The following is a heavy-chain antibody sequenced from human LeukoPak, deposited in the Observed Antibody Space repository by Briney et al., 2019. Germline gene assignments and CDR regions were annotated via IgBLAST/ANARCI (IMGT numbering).Heavy chain of an antibody. V-gene: IGHV3-21*01. J-gene: IGHJ4*02. CDR1: GFTFSNYW. D-gene: IGHD4-11*01. CDR3: ARDLGTTEDY. Sequence: PGGSLRLSCAASGFTFSNYWMSWVRQAPGKGLEWVSSISSSSSYIYYADSVKGRFTISRDNAKNSLYLQMNSLRAEDTAVYYCARDLGTTEDYWGQGTLVTVSS. CDR2: ISSSSSYI.